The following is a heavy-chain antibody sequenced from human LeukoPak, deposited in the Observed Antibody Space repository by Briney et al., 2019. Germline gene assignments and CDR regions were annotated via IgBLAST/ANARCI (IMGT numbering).Heavy chain of an antibody. CDR2: IRGSGGTT. J-gene: IGHJ4*02. Sequence: PGGALRLSCAASGFTFSRDSMNWVRQAPGKGLGWGSYIRGSGGTTYYADSVKGRFTISRDNAKNSLYLQLNSLRDEDTAVYYCVRDPDALDYWGQGTLVTVSS. CDR1: GFTFSRDS. CDR3: VRDPDALDY. V-gene: IGHV3-48*02.